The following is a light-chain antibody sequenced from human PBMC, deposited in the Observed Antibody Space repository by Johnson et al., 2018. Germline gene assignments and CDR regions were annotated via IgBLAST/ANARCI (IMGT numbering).Light chain of an antibody. CDR3: GTWDSSLSAGNV. Sequence: QSVLTQPPSVSAAPGQKVTISCSGSSSNIGNNYVSWYQQLPGTAHKLLIYENNKRPSGIPDRFSGCKSGTSATLGITGLQTGDEADYYCGTWDSSLSAGNVVGTGTKVTVL. V-gene: IGLV1-51*02. CDR2: ENN. CDR1: SSNIGNNY. J-gene: IGLJ1*01.